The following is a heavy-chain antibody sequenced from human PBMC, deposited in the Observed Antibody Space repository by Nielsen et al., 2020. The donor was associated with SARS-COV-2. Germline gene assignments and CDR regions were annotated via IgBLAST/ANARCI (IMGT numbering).Heavy chain of an antibody. CDR2: ISGSGGST. D-gene: IGHD3-9*01. CDR1: GFAFDDYG. V-gene: IGHV3-23*01. J-gene: IGHJ6*02. CDR3: AKDHRYDILTPSGMDV. Sequence: GESLKISCAASGFTSGFAFDDYGMHWLRQAPGKGLEWVSAISGSGGSTYYADSVKGRFTISRDNSKNTLYLQMNSLRAEDTAVYYCAKDHRYDILTPSGMDVWGQGTTVTVSS.